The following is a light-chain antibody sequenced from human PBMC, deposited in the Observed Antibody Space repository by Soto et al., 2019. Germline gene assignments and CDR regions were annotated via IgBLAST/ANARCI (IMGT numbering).Light chain of an antibody. CDR1: XXIXXE. V-gene: IGKV3-15*01. CDR2: GAS. Sequence: EIVXTXXXXTXSLSXGXXXXXSXXAXXXIXXELAWYQQKPGQPPRLLIYGASTRATGVPARFTGSGSGSDFTLTISGLQSEDFAVYYCQQGHNWPLTFGQGTRLEI. CDR3: QQGHNWPLT. J-gene: IGKJ2*01.